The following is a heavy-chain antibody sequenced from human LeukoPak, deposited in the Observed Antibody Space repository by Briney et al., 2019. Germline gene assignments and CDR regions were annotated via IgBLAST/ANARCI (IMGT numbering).Heavy chain of an antibody. J-gene: IGHJ4*02. D-gene: IGHD3-22*01. CDR1: GFAFSSYA. Sequence: GGSLRLSCAASGFAFSSYAMSWIRQAPGKGLEWVAYMGGNGVSINYADSVKGRFTISRDNAKNSLYLEMNSLRAEDAAVYYCARVWKGEYDSAWRHTDCWGQGSLVTVSS. CDR2: MGGNGVSI. CDR3: ARVWKGEYDSAWRHTDC. V-gene: IGHV3-48*04.